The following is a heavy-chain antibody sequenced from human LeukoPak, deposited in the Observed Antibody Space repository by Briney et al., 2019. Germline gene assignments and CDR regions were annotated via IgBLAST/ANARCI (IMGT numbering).Heavy chain of an antibody. J-gene: IGHJ4*02. CDR1: GFTFSSYG. D-gene: IGHD3-22*01. V-gene: IGHV3-30*03. CDR3: ARDRDWYYDTSGYYLFDY. CDR2: VSFDGSNK. Sequence: GRSLRLSCAASGFTFSSYGMHWVRQAPGKGLEWVALVSFDGSNKYYADSVKGRFTISRDNSKNTLYLQVNSLRAEDTAVYYCARDRDWYYDTSGYYLFDYWGQGTLVTVSS.